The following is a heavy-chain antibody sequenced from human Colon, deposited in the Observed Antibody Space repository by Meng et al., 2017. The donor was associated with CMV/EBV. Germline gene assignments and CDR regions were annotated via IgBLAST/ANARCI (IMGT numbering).Heavy chain of an antibody. V-gene: IGHV3-74*01. CDR2: INTDGSTT. Sequence: EGQVVQSGGCLVQPGGSLRLFCAASGFTFSSKWMHWVRQGPGKGLVWVSRINTDGSTTYYADSVKGRFTISRDNAKNTLYLQMNSLRAEDTAVYYCASRDYWGQGTLVTVSS. CDR3: ASRDY. CDR1: GFTFSSKW. J-gene: IGHJ4*02.